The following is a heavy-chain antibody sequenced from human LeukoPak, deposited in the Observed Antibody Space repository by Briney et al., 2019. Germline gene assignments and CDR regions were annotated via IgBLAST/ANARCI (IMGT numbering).Heavy chain of an antibody. CDR2: INHSGST. CDR1: GGSFSGYY. CDR3: ARLVGDSGWYFSDY. J-gene: IGHJ4*02. V-gene: IGHV4-34*01. D-gene: IGHD6-19*01. Sequence: SETLSLTCAVYGGSFSGYYWSWIRHPPAKELEGIGEINHSGSTNYNPSLKSRVTISVDTSKNQFSLKLSSVTAADTAVYYCARLVGDSGWYFSDYWGQGTLVTVSS.